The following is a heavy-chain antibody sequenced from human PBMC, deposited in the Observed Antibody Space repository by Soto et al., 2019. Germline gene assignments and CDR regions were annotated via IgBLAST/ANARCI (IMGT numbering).Heavy chain of an antibody. CDR3: TKDTFYDYVWGSEDS. D-gene: IGHD3-16*01. Sequence: EVQLVESGGGLVQPGRSLRLSCAASGFTFDDYVMHWVRQTPGKGLEWVSGINLNGNNIGYADSVKGRFTISRDNAKNYLYLQMNSLRPEDTALYYCTKDTFYDYVWGSEDSWGQGTLVTVSS. CDR1: GFTFDDYV. V-gene: IGHV3-9*01. CDR2: INLNGNNI. J-gene: IGHJ4*02.